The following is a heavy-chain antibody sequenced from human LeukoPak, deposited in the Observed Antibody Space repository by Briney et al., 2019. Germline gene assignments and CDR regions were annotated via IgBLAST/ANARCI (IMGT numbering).Heavy chain of an antibody. CDR3: AKVQRGTAANFDY. Sequence: GGSLRLSCAASGFTVSSNYMSWVRQAPGKGLEWVAVISYDGSNKYYADSVKGRFTISRDNSKNTLSLQMNSLGGEDTAVYYCAKVQRGTAANFDYWGQGTLVTVSS. D-gene: IGHD6-13*01. J-gene: IGHJ4*02. CDR2: ISYDGSNK. V-gene: IGHV3-30*18. CDR1: GFTVSSNY.